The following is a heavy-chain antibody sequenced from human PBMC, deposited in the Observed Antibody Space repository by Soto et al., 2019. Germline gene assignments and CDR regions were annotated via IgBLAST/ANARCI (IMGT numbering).Heavy chain of an antibody. CDR1: GGTFSSYA. CDR2: IIPIFGTA. Sequence: ASVKVSCKASGGTFSSYAISWVRQAPGQELEWMGGIIPIFGTANYAQKFQGRVTITADESTSTAYMELSSLRSEDTAVYYCARPGIAAAGTGGPRYYYYGMDVWGQGTTVTVSS. D-gene: IGHD6-13*01. J-gene: IGHJ6*02. CDR3: ARPGIAAAGTGGPRYYYYGMDV. V-gene: IGHV1-69*13.